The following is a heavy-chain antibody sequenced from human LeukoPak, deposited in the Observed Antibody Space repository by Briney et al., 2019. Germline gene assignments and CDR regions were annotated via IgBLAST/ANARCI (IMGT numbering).Heavy chain of an antibody. Sequence: ASVKVSCKASGYPFTGYYVHWVRQAPGHGLEWMGWVNPRNGGTHSAQKFQGRVSMTGETSITTAYMELSSLTSDDTAVYYCARDYHESGLVPDYWGQGTLVTVSS. CDR1: GYPFTGYY. CDR2: VNPRNGGT. J-gene: IGHJ4*02. V-gene: IGHV1-2*02. D-gene: IGHD2-2*01. CDR3: ARDYHESGLVPDY.